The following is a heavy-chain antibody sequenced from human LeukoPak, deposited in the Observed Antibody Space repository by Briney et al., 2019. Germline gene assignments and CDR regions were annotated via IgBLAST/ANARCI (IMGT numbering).Heavy chain of an antibody. J-gene: IGHJ4*02. D-gene: IGHD6-6*01. CDR2: IWYDGTNK. Sequence: HPGGSRRLSCAASGFTFSTYGMHWVRQAPGKGLEWVAVIWYDGTNKYYADSVKGRFTISRDNSKNTLYLQMNSLRAEDTAVYYCAREYSSSSLDYWGQGTLVTVSS. V-gene: IGHV3-33*01. CDR3: AREYSSSSLDY. CDR1: GFTFSTYG.